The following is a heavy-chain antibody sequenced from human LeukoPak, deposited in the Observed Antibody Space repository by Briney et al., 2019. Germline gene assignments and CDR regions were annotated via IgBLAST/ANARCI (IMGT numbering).Heavy chain of an antibody. J-gene: IGHJ2*01. CDR3: AKGSSGYCSSTSCYSLDL. Sequence: GGSLRLSCAASGFTFDDYAMHWVRQAPGKGLEWVSGISWNSGSIGYADSVKGRFTISRDNSKNTLYLQMNSLRAEDTAVYYCAKGSSGYCSSTSCYSLDLWGRGTLVTVSS. CDR1: GFTFDDYA. V-gene: IGHV3-9*01. CDR2: ISWNSGSI. D-gene: IGHD2-2*01.